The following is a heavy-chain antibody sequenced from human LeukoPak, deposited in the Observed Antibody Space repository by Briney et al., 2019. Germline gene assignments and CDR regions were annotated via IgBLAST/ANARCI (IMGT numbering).Heavy chain of an antibody. J-gene: IGHJ6*03. CDR3: ARDPLAMITPYYYMDV. Sequence: PGRSLRLSCAASGFTFSNYVMHWVRQAPGKGLEWGAVISYDGSNKYYADSVKGRFTISRDNSKNTLYLQMNSLRPEDTAVYYCARDPLAMITPYYYMDVWGKGTTVTVSS. CDR2: ISYDGSNK. CDR1: GFTFSNYV. D-gene: IGHD3-16*01. V-gene: IGHV3-30-3*01.